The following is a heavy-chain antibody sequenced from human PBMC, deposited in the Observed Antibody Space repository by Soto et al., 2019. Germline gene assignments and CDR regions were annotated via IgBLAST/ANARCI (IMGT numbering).Heavy chain of an antibody. V-gene: IGHV3-53*01. CDR1: GFTFSNNY. J-gene: IGHJ4*02. CDR3: ARQYCSGGSCYYGYDI. D-gene: IGHD2-15*01. CDR2: IYSSGTT. Sequence: LRLSCAASGFTFSNNYMSWVRQAPGKGLEWVSFIYSSGTTYYADSVKGRFTISRDNSKNTLYLQMSSLRIEDTAVYYCARQYCSGGSCYYGYDIWGQGTLVTVSS.